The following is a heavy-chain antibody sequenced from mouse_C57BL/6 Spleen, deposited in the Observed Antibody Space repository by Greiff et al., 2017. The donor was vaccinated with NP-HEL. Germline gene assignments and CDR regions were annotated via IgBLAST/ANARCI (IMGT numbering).Heavy chain of an antibody. CDR3: ARQGTAQVSWFAY. CDR1: GFTFSSYT. V-gene: IGHV5-9*01. J-gene: IGHJ3*01. D-gene: IGHD3-2*02. Sequence: EVQVVESGGGLVKPGGSLKLSCAASGFTFSSYTMSWVRQTPEKRLEWVATISGGGGNTYYPDSVKGRFTISRDNAKNTLYLQMSSLRSEDTALYYCARQGTAQVSWFAYWGQGTLVTVSA. CDR2: ISGGGGNT.